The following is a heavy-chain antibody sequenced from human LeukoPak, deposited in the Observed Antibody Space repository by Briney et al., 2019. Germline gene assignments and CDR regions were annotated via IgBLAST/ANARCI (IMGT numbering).Heavy chain of an antibody. J-gene: IGHJ6*03. V-gene: IGHV3-48*03. CDR3: ARAGPSIAAAGTWGYYYYYYMDV. CDR2: IRSSVNTI. D-gene: IGHD6-13*01. CDR1: GFTFNSYD. Sequence: GGSLRLSCAASGFTFNSYDMNWVRQAPGKGLEWVSYIRSSVNTIYYADSVKGRFTISRDNAKNSLYLQMNSLRAEDTAVYYCARAGPSIAAAGTWGYYYYYYMDVWGKGTTVTISS.